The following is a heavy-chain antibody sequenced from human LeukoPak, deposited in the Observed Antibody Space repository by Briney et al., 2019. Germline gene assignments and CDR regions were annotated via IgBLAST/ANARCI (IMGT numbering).Heavy chain of an antibody. J-gene: IGHJ6*02. V-gene: IGHV3-9*01. Sequence: PGRSLRLSCAASGFTFDDYAMHWVRQAPGKGLEWVSGISWNSGSIGYADSVKGRFTISRDNAKNSLYLQMNSLRAEDTALYYCAKDVVTEAGGPPSYYYYYYGMDVWGQGTTVTVSS. CDR3: AKDVVTEAGGPPSYYYYYYGMDV. D-gene: IGHD2-21*02. CDR1: GFTFDDYA. CDR2: ISWNSGSI.